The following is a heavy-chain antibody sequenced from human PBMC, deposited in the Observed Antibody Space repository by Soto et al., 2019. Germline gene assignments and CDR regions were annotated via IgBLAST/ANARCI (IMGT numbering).Heavy chain of an antibody. CDR1: GGSFSGYY. CDR2: INHSGST. D-gene: IGHD3-3*01. J-gene: IGHJ4*02. V-gene: IGHV4-34*01. CDR3: AREARRVTIFGVVIIDYFDY. Sequence: QVQLQQWGAGLLKPSETLSLTCAVYGGSFSGYYWSWIRQPPGKGLEWIGEINHSGSTNYNPSLKSRVTISVDTSKNQFSLKLNSVTAADTAVYYCAREARRVTIFGVVIIDYFDYWGQGTLVTVSS.